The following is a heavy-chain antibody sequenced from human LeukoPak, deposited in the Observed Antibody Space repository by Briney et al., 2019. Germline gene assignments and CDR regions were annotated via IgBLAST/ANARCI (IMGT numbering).Heavy chain of an antibody. CDR3: ARRWKAARPGDYFDY. CDR2: IYYSGNT. J-gene: IGHJ4*02. Sequence: SETLSLTCTVYSGSISSNSYYWGWIRQPPGKGLEWIGNIYYSGNTHYNPSLKSRVTIFVDTSKNLISLKLSSVTAADTAVYYCARRWKAARPGDYFDYWGQGTLVTVPS. D-gene: IGHD6-6*01. CDR1: SGSISSNSYY. V-gene: IGHV4-39*01.